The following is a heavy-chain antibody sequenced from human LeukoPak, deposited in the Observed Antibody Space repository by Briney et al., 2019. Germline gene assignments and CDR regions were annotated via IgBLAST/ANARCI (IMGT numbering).Heavy chain of an antibody. D-gene: IGHD2-8*02. V-gene: IGHV1-24*01. CDR2: FDPEDDET. Sequence: VASVQVSCQVSGYTLTELSMHWVRQAPGKGLEWMGGFDPEDDETISAQRFQGRVTMTEDTSTDTAYMGLSSLRSEDTAVYFCATLESILVPYFDYWGQGTLVTVSS. J-gene: IGHJ4*02. CDR3: ATLESILVPYFDY. CDR1: GYTLTELS.